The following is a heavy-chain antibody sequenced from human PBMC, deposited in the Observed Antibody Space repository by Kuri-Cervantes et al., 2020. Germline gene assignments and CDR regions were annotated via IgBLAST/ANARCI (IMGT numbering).Heavy chain of an antibody. D-gene: IGHD3-10*01. CDR3: ARDRTMVRGAPGY. V-gene: IGHV1-18*01. CDR2: ISAYNGNT. J-gene: IGHJ4*02. Sequence: ASVKVSCKASGYTFTSYGISWVRQAPGQGLEWMGWISAYNGNTNYAQKFQGRVTITTDESTSTAYMELSSLRAEDTAVYYCARDRTMVRGAPGYWGQGTLITVSS. CDR1: GYTFTSYG.